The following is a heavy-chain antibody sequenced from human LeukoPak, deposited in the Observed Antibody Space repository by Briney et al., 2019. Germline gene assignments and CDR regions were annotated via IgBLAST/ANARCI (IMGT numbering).Heavy chain of an antibody. Sequence: SSETLPLTCTVSGGSIFSSYWNWIRQPPGRGLEWIGHIYSTGITSYNPSLKSRGTISIATSKNQFSLRLNSVTAADTAFYYCARRAYFDTSGYSPAAGYFDLWGRGTLVTVSS. CDR2: IYSTGIT. CDR3: ARRAYFDTSGYSPAAGYFDL. CDR1: GGSIFSSY. V-gene: IGHV4-59*08. J-gene: IGHJ2*01. D-gene: IGHD3-22*01.